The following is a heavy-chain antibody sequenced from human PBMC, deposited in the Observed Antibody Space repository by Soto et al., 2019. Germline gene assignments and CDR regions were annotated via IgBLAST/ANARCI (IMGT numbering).Heavy chain of an antibody. V-gene: IGHV4-59*08. CDR2: IYYSGST. J-gene: IGHJ4*02. D-gene: IGHD4-17*01. CDR1: GGSIRSYY. Sequence: SETPSLTCTVSGGSIRSYYWSWIRQPPGKGLEWIGYIYYSGSTNYNPSLKSRVTISVDTSKNQFSLKLISVTAADTAVYYCATHQGGDGNAYWGPATLVTVSS. CDR3: ATHQGGDGNAY.